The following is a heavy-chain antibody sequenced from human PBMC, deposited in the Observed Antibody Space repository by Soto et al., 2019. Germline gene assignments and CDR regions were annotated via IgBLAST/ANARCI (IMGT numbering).Heavy chain of an antibody. J-gene: IGHJ6*02. Sequence: SETLSLTCTVSGGSVSSGSYYWSWIRQPPGKGLEWIGYIYYSGSTNYNPSLPSRVTISVDTSKNQFSLKLSSVTAADTAVYDCASGSPGXRCWEWPYDDYGMVVGGQGTRVTVSS. V-gene: IGHV4-61*01. CDR2: IYYSGST. CDR3: ASGSPGXRCWEWPYDDYGMVV. D-gene: IGHD3-3*01. CDR1: GGSVSSGSYY.